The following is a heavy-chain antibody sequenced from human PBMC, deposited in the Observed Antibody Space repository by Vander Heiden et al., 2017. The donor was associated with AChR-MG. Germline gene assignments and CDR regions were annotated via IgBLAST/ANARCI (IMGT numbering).Heavy chain of an antibody. D-gene: IGHD3-9*01. CDR3: ARLKYYDILTGFDY. J-gene: IGHJ4*02. V-gene: IGHV4-31*03. Sequence: QVQLQESGPGLVKPSQTLSLTCTVSGGSISSGGYYWSWIRQHPGKGLEWIGYIYYSGSTYYNPSLKSRVTISVDTSKNQFSLKLRSVTAADTAVYYCARLKYYDILTGFDYWGQGTLVTVSS. CDR1: GGSISSGGYY. CDR2: IYYSGST.